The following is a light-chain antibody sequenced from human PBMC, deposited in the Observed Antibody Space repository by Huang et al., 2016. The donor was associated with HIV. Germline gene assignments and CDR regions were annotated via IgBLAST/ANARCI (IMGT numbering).Light chain of an antibody. V-gene: IGKV3-15*01. Sequence: EIVMTQSPATLSVSRGERATLSCRASQSVSSNLAWYQQKPGQAPRLLIYGAATRATGSPARFSGSGSGTEFTLTISSLQSEDFAVYYCQQYNNWPYTFGQGTKLEIK. CDR2: GAA. CDR3: QQYNNWPYT. J-gene: IGKJ2*01. CDR1: QSVSSN.